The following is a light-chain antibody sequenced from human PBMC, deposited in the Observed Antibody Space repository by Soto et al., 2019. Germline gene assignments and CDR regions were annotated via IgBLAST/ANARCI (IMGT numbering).Light chain of an antibody. V-gene: IGLV1-40*01. Sequence: QSFLTQPPSVSGAPGQRVTISCSGSSSNIGAGYDVQWYRQFPGTAPKLIIYANSDRPSGVPDRFSGSKSGTSASLAITGLQAEDEADYYCQSYDSSLIVSKVFGTGTKVTVL. CDR3: QSYDSSLIVSKV. J-gene: IGLJ1*01. CDR1: SSNIGAGYD. CDR2: ANS.